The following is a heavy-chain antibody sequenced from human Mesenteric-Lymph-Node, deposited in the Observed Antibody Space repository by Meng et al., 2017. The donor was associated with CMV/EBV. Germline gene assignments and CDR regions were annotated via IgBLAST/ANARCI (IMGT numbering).Heavy chain of an antibody. D-gene: IGHD2-2*01. V-gene: IGHV4-61*01. Sequence: GSVSCGNYYWSWIRQPPGKGLEWIGNIYYSGSTNYNLSLKSRVSISVDTSKNQFSLKLSSVTAADTAVYYCARVLRVAAVMEWYFDLWGRGTLVTVSS. J-gene: IGHJ2*01. CDR2: IYYSGST. CDR1: GSVSCGNYY. CDR3: ARVLRVAAVMEWYFDL.